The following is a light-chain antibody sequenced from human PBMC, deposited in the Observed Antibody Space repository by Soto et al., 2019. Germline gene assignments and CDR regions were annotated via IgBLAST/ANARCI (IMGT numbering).Light chain of an antibody. CDR2: GTS. CDR1: QGVSSTD. V-gene: IGKV3-20*01. CDR3: QQYGSSPYT. J-gene: IGKJ2*01. Sequence: EVVLTQSPGTLSLSPGDRATLSCRASQGVSSTDLAWYQQKPGQAPRRLIYGTSSRAPGIPDRFSGSGSGTVFTLTISRLEPEDFAVYYCQQYGSSPYTFGQGTKLEIK.